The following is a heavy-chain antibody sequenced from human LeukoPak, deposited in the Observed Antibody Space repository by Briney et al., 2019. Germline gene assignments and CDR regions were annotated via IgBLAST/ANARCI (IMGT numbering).Heavy chain of an antibody. CDR1: GFTFGTYW. V-gene: IGHV3-7*01. Sequence: PGGSLRLSCAASGFTFGTYWMSWVRQAPGKGLEWVANIKQDGSETYYVDSVKGRFTISRGNAKNSLYLQMNSLRAEDTAVYYCARPTGWHFDYWGQGTLVTVSS. CDR3: ARPTGWHFDY. J-gene: IGHJ4*02. D-gene: IGHD6-19*01. CDR2: IKQDGSET.